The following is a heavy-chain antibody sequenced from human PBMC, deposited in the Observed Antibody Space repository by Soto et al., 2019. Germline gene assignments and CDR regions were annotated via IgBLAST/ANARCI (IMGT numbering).Heavy chain of an antibody. J-gene: IGHJ4*02. CDR2: IYYSCST. CDR1: GGSISSSTYY. D-gene: IGHD4-17*01. V-gene: IGHV4-39*01. CDR3: ANSYGDYVSY. Sequence: QLQLQESGPGLVKPSETLSLTCTVSGGSISSSTYYWGWIRQPPGKGLEWIGSIYYSCSTYYNPSLKSRVTISVDTSKNQFSLKLSSVTAADTAVYYCANSYGDYVSYWGQGTLVTVSS.